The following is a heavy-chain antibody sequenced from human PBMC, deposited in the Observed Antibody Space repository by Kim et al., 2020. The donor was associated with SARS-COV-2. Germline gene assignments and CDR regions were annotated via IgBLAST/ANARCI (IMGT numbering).Heavy chain of an antibody. CDR3: ARSSGWYSGPVDY. CDR1: GGSISSYY. CDR2: IYYSGST. J-gene: IGHJ4*02. V-gene: IGHV4-59*01. Sequence: SETLSLTRTVSGGSISSYYWSWIRQPPGKGLEWIGYIYYSGSTNYNPSLKSRVTISVDTSKNQFSLKLSSVTAADTAVYYCARSSGWYSGPVDYWGQGTLVTVSS. D-gene: IGHD6-19*01.